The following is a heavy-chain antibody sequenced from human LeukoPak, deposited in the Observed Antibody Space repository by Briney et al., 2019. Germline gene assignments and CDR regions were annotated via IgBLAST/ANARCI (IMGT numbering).Heavy chain of an antibody. Sequence: ASVKVSCKVSGYTLTELSMHWVRQAPGKGLGWMGGFDPEDGETIYAQKFQGRVTMTEDTSTDTAYMELSSLRSEDTAVYYCATLQRGRNWFDPWGQGTLVTVSS. V-gene: IGHV1-24*01. CDR3: ATLQRGRNWFDP. CDR2: FDPEDGET. J-gene: IGHJ5*02. CDR1: GYTLTELS.